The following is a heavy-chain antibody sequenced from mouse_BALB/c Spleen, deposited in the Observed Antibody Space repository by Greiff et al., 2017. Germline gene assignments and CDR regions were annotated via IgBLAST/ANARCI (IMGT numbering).Heavy chain of an antibody. J-gene: IGHJ3*01. D-gene: IGHD2-10*02. CDR2: IDPENGDT. CDR3: TSYGNYDWFAY. Sequence: VQLQQSGAELVRSGASVKLSCTASGFNIKDYYMHWVKQRPEQGLEWIGWIDPENGDTEYAPKFQGKATMTADTSSNTAYLQLSSLTSEDTAVYYCTSYGNYDWFAYWGQGTLVTVSA. V-gene: IGHV14-4*02. CDR1: GFNIKDYY.